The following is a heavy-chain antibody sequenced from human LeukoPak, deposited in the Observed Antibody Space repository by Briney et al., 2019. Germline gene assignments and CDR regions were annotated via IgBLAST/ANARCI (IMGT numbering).Heavy chain of an antibody. Sequence: SETLSLTCAVSGGSISSGGYSWSWIRQPPGKGLEWIGYIYYSGSTYYNPSLKSRVTISVDTSKNQFSLKLSSVTAADTAVYYCARVEEWELGPGFDPWGQGTLVTVSS. J-gene: IGHJ5*02. CDR3: ARVEEWELGPGFDP. V-gene: IGHV4-30-4*07. D-gene: IGHD1-26*01. CDR1: GGSISSGGYS. CDR2: IYYSGST.